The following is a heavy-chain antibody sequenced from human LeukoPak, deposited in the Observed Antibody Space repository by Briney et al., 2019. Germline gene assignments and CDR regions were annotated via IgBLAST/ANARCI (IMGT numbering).Heavy chain of an antibody. V-gene: IGHV1-3*01. Sequence: ASVKVSCKASGYTFTSYAIQWVRQAPGQRLEWMGWINAGHGNTKYSQKFQGGVTITRDTSASTAYMELSSLRSEDTAVYYCASKTTGTRDYYYYGMDVWGQGTTVTVSS. J-gene: IGHJ6*02. CDR3: ASKTTGTRDYYYYGMDV. CDR2: INAGHGNT. CDR1: GYTFTSYA. D-gene: IGHD1-1*01.